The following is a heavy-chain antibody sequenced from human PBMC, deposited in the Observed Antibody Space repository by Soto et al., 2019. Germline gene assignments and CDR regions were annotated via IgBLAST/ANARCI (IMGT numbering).Heavy chain of an antibody. J-gene: IGHJ3*02. CDR1: GGSISSGGYY. D-gene: IGHD2-15*01. CDR3: ARKGDWWSSGFDI. V-gene: IGHV4-30-4*08. Sequence: SETLSLTCTVSGGSISSGGYYWSWIRQHPGKGLEWIGYISYSGSTYYNPSLKSRVTISVDTSKNQFSLKLSSVTAADTAVYYCARKGDWWSSGFDIWGQGTMVTVSS. CDR2: ISYSGST.